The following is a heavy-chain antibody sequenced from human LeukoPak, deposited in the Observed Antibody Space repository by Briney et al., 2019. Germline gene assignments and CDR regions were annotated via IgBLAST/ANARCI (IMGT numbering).Heavy chain of an antibody. CDR1: DGSRGVFF. CDR2: IYHSGST. V-gene: IGHV4-31*03. CDR3: ARDRYASGSYYFDY. D-gene: IGHD3-10*01. Sequence: SETLSLTCTVTDGSRGVFFCTWIRQHPRKGLEWIGYIYHSGSTYYNPSLKSRVTISLDTSKKQFSLELTSVTAADTAVYYCARDRYASGSYYFDYWGQGTLVTVSS. J-gene: IGHJ4*02.